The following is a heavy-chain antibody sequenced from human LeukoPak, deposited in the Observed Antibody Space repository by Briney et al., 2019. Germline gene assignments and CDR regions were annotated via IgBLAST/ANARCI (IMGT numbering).Heavy chain of an antibody. CDR3: ARDARSSHFYYSGMDV. CDR2: ISAYNGNT. Sequence: ASVKVSCKASGYSFISYGISWVRQAPGQGLEWMGWISAYNGNTHYAQNLQGRVTMTTDTSTSIAYMELRSLRSDDMALYYCARDARSSHFYYSGMDVWGQGTTVTVSS. CDR1: GYSFISYG. D-gene: IGHD1-26*01. J-gene: IGHJ6*01. V-gene: IGHV1-18*03.